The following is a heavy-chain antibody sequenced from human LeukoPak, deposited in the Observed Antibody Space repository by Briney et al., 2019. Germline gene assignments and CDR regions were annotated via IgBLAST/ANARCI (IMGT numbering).Heavy chain of an antibody. Sequence: SETLSLTCTVSGGSISSSSYYWGWIRQPPGKGLEWIGYIYHSGSTYYNPSLKSRVTISVDRSKNQFSLKLSSVTAADTAVYYCARSPHFRSHNFDYWGQGTLVTVSS. CDR2: IYHSGST. CDR3: ARSPHFRSHNFDY. CDR1: GGSISSSSYY. V-gene: IGHV4-39*07. J-gene: IGHJ4*02. D-gene: IGHD1-26*01.